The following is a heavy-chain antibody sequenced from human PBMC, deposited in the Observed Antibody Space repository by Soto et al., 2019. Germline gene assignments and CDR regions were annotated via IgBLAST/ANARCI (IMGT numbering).Heavy chain of an antibody. J-gene: IGHJ4*02. CDR3: VRERYAYFDPPASDY. V-gene: IGHV1-18*01. CDR1: GYSFTNFG. Sequence: QVQLMQSGPEVKKPGASMRVSCKTSGYSFTNFGISWVRQAPGQGLEWMGWITTFNGNTNYAQRFQGRMTVTSKSSASTVYLELTRLTSDDTAGYYCVRERYAYFDPPASDYWGQGTLVTVSS. CDR2: ITTFNGNT. D-gene: IGHD3-9*01.